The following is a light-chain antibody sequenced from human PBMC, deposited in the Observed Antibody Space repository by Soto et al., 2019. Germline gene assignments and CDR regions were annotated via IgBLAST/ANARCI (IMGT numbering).Light chain of an antibody. CDR1: QSAGNF. V-gene: IGKV3D-15*01. J-gene: IGKJ5*01. Sequence: KKHSPAPLSVSPGETASLSCRASQSAGNFLAWYQQKPGQAPRLLIYYISTRATGIPARFSGSGSGTEFTLTINSLQSEDSAVYYCQQHNQWPIPFGQVTRLEV. CDR2: YIS. CDR3: QQHNQWPIP.